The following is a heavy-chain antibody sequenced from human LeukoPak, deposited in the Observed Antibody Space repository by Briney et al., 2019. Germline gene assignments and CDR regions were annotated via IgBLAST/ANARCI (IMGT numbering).Heavy chain of an antibody. Sequence: PSETLSLTCTVAGGSISSYYWRWIRQAPGKGREGIGYMYYSGSTNYNPSLRSRVTILVATSNNQFSLKLSSVTAADTAVYYCARGSEDSSGYSFDYWGQGTLVTVSS. CDR1: GGSISSYY. D-gene: IGHD3-22*01. CDR2: MYYSGST. CDR3: ARGSEDSSGYSFDY. V-gene: IGHV4-59*01. J-gene: IGHJ4*02.